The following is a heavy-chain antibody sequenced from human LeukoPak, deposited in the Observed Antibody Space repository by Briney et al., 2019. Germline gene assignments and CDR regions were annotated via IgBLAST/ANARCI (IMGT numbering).Heavy chain of an antibody. D-gene: IGHD2-2*01. CDR3: AVPAAMGYMDV. V-gene: IGHV3-30*01. Sequence: PGGSLRLSCAASGFTFSSYAMHWVRQAPGKGLEWVAVISYDGSNKYYADSVKGRFTISRDNSKNTLYLQMNSLRAEDTAVYYCAVPAAMGYMDVWGKGTTVTVSS. J-gene: IGHJ6*03. CDR2: ISYDGSNK. CDR1: GFTFSSYA.